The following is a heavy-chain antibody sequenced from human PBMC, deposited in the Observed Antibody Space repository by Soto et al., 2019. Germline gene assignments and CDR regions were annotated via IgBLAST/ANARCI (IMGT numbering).Heavy chain of an antibody. Sequence: QVRLVQSGAEVKKPGSSVKVSCKTSGGTFSSFAINWVRQAPGQGLEWMGGIIPIFGTTNYAQKFQGRVTITADKSTSTVYMELSSLRSEDTAVYYCAREVPAAETGRYFDYWGQGTLVTVSS. CDR3: AREVPAAETGRYFDY. CDR2: IIPIFGTT. V-gene: IGHV1-69*06. J-gene: IGHJ4*02. D-gene: IGHD2-2*01. CDR1: GGTFSSFA.